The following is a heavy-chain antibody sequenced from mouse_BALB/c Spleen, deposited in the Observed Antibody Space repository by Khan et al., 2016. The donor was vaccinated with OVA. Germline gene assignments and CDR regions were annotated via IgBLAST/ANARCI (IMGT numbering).Heavy chain of an antibody. D-gene: IGHD2-10*02. V-gene: IGHV2-3*01. Sequence: QVQLKESGPGLVAPSQSLSITCTVSGFSLTSYGVSWVRQPPGKGLEWLGVIWGDGSKNYYSGIISRLSISKDNSKSQVFLKLISLQTDDTATYYCTKDREYYAVDYWGQGTSVTVSS. J-gene: IGHJ4*01. CDR1: GFSLTSYG. CDR2: IWGDGSK. CDR3: TKDREYYAVDY.